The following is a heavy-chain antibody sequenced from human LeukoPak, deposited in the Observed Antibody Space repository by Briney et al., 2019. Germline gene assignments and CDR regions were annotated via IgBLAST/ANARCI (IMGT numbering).Heavy chain of an antibody. D-gene: IGHD6-6*01. CDR3: ARESKGIRAARPDSSGY. CDR1: GGSISSGGYY. CDR2: IYHSGST. Sequence: TSQTLSLTCTVSGGSISSGGYYWSWIRQPPGKGLEWIGYIYHSGSTYYNPSLKSRVTISVDTSKNQFSLKLSSVTAADTAVYYCARESKGIRAARPDSSGYWGQGTLVTVSS. V-gene: IGHV4-30-2*05. J-gene: IGHJ4*02.